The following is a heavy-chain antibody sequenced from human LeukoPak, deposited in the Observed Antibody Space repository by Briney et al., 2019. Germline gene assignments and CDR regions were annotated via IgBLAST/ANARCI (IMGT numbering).Heavy chain of an antibody. D-gene: IGHD2-15*01. CDR2: IYTSGST. J-gene: IGHJ6*03. CDR3: AGHCSGGSCYPGAGYYMDV. Sequence: SETLSLTCTVSGASISSGSYYWSWIRQPAGKGLEWIGRIYTSGSTNYNPSLKSRVTISVDTSKNQFSLKLSSVTAADTAVYYCAGHCSGGSCYPGAGYYMDVWGKGTTVTVSS. V-gene: IGHV4-61*02. CDR1: GASISSGSYY.